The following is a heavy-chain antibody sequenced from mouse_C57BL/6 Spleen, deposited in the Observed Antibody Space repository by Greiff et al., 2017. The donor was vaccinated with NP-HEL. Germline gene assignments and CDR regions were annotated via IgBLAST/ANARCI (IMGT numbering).Heavy chain of an antibody. Sequence: VQLQQSGAELVKPGASVKLSCKASGYTFTSYWMQWVKQRPGQGLEWIGEIDPSDSYTNYNQKFKGKATLTVDTSSSTAYMQLSSLTSEDSAVYYCADLPGIWGQGTTLTVSS. CDR1: GYTFTSYW. V-gene: IGHV1-50*01. CDR3: ADLPGI. J-gene: IGHJ2*01. CDR2: IDPSDSYT.